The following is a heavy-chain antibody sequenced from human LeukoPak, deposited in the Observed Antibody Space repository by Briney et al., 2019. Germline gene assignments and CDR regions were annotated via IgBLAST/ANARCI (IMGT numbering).Heavy chain of an antibody. J-gene: IGHJ4*02. V-gene: IGHV4-39*02. CDR2: IYYGGLT. CDR3: ARLPILGVVDY. Sequence: GSLRLTGSVSGGSINTRSYYWGWIRQPPGKGLEWIGSIYYGGLTYYNPSLKSRLTLSADTSRNHFFLKVNSVTAADTSVYYCARLPILGVVDYWGQGLLVTVSS. D-gene: IGHD1-26*01. CDR1: GGSINTRSYY.